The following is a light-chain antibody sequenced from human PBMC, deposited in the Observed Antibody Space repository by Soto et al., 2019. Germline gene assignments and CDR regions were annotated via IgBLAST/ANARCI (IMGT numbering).Light chain of an antibody. CDR2: AAS. CDR3: QQHNSPPRT. V-gene: IGKV1-9*01. CDR1: QGISSY. Sequence: DIQLTQSPSFLSASVGDRVTITCRASQGISSYLAWYQQKPGKAPKLLIYAASTLQSGVPSRFSGSGSGTEFTLTVSSLQPEDFATYYCQQHNSPPRTFGQGTKVEIK. J-gene: IGKJ1*01.